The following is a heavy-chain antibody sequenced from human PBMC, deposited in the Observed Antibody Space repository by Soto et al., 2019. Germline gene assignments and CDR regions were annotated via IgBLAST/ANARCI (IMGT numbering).Heavy chain of an antibody. Sequence: SETLSLTCAVYGGSFSGYYWSWIRQPPGKGLEWIGGINHSGSTNYNPSLKSRVTISVDTSKNQFSLKLSSVTAADTAVYYCARRARRTIFGVVINDPGGAARLDPWGQGTLVTVSS. CDR2: INHSGST. CDR1: GGSFSGYY. V-gene: IGHV4-34*01. CDR3: ARRARRTIFGVVINDPGGAARLDP. J-gene: IGHJ5*02. D-gene: IGHD3-3*01.